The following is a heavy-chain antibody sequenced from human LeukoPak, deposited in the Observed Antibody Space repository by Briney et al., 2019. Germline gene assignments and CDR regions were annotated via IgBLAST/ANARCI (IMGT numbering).Heavy chain of an antibody. CDR1: GFTFNSYW. D-gene: IGHD3-10*01. V-gene: IGHV3-7*01. CDR3: ARRLYSGSPFDY. J-gene: IGHJ4*02. CDR2: IKQDGSEK. Sequence: GGSLRLSCAASGFTFNSYWVNWVRQAPGKGLEWVANIKQDGSEKYYVDSVKGRFTISRDNAKNSLYLQMNSLRAEDTAVYYCARRLYSGSPFDYWGREPWSPSPQ.